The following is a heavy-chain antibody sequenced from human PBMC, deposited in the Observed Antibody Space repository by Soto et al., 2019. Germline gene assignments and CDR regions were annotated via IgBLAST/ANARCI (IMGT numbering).Heavy chain of an antibody. CDR1: GFTFDDYS. Sequence: GWSLRLSCAASGFTFDDYSMHWVRQAPGKGLEWVSLINWDGSNTYYAASVKGRFTISRDNSRNSLYLEMNSLRAEDTALYYCAKAKACSNYYAMDVWGQGTTVTVSS. V-gene: IGHV3-43*01. CDR2: INWDGSNT. J-gene: IGHJ6*02. CDR3: AKAKACSNYYAMDV. D-gene: IGHD3-10*02.